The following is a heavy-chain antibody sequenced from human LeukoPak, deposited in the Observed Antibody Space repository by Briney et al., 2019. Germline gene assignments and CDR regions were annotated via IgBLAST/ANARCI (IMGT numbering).Heavy chain of an antibody. J-gene: IGHJ5*02. D-gene: IGHD3-10*01. CDR3: ASPWRSVWFDP. V-gene: IGHV4-59*01. Sequence: PSETLSLTCTVSGGSISSYYWSWIRQPPGKGLEWIGYIYYSGSTNYNPSLKSRVTISVDTSKNQFSLKLSSVTAADTAVYYCASPWRSVWFDPWGQGTLVTVSS. CDR1: GGSISSYY. CDR2: IYYSGST.